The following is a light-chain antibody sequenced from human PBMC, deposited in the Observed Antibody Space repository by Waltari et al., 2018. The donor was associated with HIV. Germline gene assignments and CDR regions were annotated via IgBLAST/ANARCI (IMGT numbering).Light chain of an antibody. Sequence: QSVLTQPLSASETPGRSLNISCSGGTSNIGRNYVFWYQQVAGLAPRLLVYRNNQRPSGVSDRFSGFRSGTSASLVISGLRADDEAQYYCASWDDGLSGHVFGSGTMVFVL. CDR2: RNN. CDR3: ASWDDGLSGHV. J-gene: IGLJ1*01. CDR1: TSNIGRNY. V-gene: IGLV1-47*01.